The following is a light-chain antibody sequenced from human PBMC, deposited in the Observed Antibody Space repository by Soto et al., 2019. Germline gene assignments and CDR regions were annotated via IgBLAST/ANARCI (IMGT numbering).Light chain of an antibody. CDR3: CSYAGSSTPVV. Sequence: HSVLTQPASVSGSPGQSVTISCTGTSSDVGSYNLVSWYQQHPGKAPKLMIYEVSKRPSGVSNRFSGSKSGNTASLTISGLQAEDDADYYCCSYAGSSTPVVFGGGTKLTVL. CDR1: SSDVGSYNL. CDR2: EVS. V-gene: IGLV2-23*02. J-gene: IGLJ2*01.